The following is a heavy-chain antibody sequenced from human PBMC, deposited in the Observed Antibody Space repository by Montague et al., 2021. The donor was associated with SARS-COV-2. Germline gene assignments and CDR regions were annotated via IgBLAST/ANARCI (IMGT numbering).Heavy chain of an antibody. D-gene: IGHD3-16*02. V-gene: IGHV4-39*07. CDR3: ASAWIVITFGGVIARWFDP. Sequence: SETLSLTCTVSGGSISSSSYYWGWIRQPPGKGLEWIGSIYYSGSTYYNPSLKSRVTISVDTSKNQFYLKLSSVTAADTAVYYCASAWIVITFGGVIARWFDPWGQGTLVTVSS. CDR1: GGSISSSSYY. J-gene: IGHJ5*02. CDR2: IYYSGST.